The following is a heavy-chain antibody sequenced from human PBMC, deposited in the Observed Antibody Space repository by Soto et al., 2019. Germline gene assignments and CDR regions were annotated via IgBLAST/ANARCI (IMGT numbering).Heavy chain of an antibody. J-gene: IGHJ5*02. CDR2: LISSGESP. CDR1: GVTFSTQA. Sequence: EVQLLESGGGLVQPGGSLRLSCSASGVTFSTQAMAWVRQAPGKGLEWVSALISSGESPDYANSVKGRFTITRANSKNTLYLQMSSLRAEDTAVYYCEKDLRGSGWSFDPWGQGTVVTVSS. CDR3: EKDLRGSGWSFDP. V-gene: IGHV3-23*01. D-gene: IGHD6-19*01.